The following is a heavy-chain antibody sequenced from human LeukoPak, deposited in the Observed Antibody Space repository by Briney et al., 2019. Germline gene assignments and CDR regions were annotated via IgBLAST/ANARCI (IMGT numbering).Heavy chain of an antibody. Sequence: ASVKVSCKASGYTFTGYYMHWVRQAPGQALEWMGWINPNSGGTNYAQKFQGRVTTTRDTSISTAYMELSRLRSDDTAVYYCARGDDYYGSGSYYKDGYYYYYGMDVWGQGTTVTVPS. V-gene: IGHV1-2*02. J-gene: IGHJ6*02. CDR2: INPNSGGT. CDR1: GYTFTGYY. D-gene: IGHD3-10*01. CDR3: ARGDDYYGSGSYYKDGYYYYYGMDV.